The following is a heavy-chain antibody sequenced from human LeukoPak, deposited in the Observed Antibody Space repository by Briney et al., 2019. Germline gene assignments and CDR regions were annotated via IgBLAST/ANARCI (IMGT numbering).Heavy chain of an antibody. V-gene: IGHV4-39*01. CDR3: ARHKLLYYYDSSGYYYDY. CDR1: GGSISSPNYY. Sequence: PSETLSLTCTVSGGSISSPNYYWGWVRQPPGKGLEWIGIIYYSGSTYYNPSLKSRVTISVDTSKNEFSLKLSSVTAADTAVYYCARHKLLYYYDSSGYYYDYWGQGTLVTASS. J-gene: IGHJ4*02. CDR2: IYYSGST. D-gene: IGHD3-22*01.